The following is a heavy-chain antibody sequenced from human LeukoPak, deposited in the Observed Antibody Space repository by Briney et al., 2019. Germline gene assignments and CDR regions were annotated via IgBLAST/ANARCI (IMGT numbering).Heavy chain of an antibody. J-gene: IGHJ4*02. CDR1: GYPFIAYW. D-gene: IGHD6-19*01. CDR2: IHGGDSDT. CDR3: TRYVAADPSDY. V-gene: IGHV5-51*01. Sequence: GESLKISCKASGYPFIAYWIGWVRQMPGKGLEWVGIIHGGDSDTRYSPSFEGQVTISADKSISTAYLQWSSLKASDTAMYYCTRYVAADPSDYWGQGTLVTVSS.